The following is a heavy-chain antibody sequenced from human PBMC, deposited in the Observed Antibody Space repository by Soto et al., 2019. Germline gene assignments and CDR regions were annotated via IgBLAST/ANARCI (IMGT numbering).Heavy chain of an antibody. V-gene: IGHV3-74*01. CDR1: GFTFGSYW. J-gene: IGHJ4*02. CDR3: ARDWGSITDY. D-gene: IGHD3-16*01. CDR2: IVTDGSST. Sequence: EVQLVESGGGLVQPGGSLRLSCAASGFTFGSYWMHWVRQAPGKGLVWVSRIVTDGSSTRYADSVKGRFTISRDNAKNTLYLQMNSLRAEDTAVYYCARDWGSITDYWGQGPLVTVSS.